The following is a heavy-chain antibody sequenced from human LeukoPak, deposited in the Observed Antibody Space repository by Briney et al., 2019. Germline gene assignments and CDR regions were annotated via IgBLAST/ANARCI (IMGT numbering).Heavy chain of an antibody. J-gene: IGHJ4*02. CDR1: GFTFSSYG. Sequence: GGSLRLSCAASGFTFSSYGMHWVRQAPGKGLEWVAVISYDGSNKYYADSVKGRFTISRDNSKNTLYLQMNSLRAEDTAVYYCARAYGSGVFDYWGQGTLVTVSS. CDR3: ARAYGSGVFDY. V-gene: IGHV3-30*03. CDR2: ISYDGSNK. D-gene: IGHD3-10*01.